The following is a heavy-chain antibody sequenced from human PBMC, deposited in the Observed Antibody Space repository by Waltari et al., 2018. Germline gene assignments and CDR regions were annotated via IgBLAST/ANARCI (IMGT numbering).Heavy chain of an antibody. J-gene: IGHJ3*02. CDR1: GGTFSSYA. D-gene: IGHD3-10*01. CDR2: IIPIFGTA. CDR3: AKGGSYYYGSGSYYPDFDI. Sequence: QVQLVQSGAEVKKPGSSVKVSCKASGGTFSSYAISWVRQAPGQGLEWMGRIIPIFGTANYAQKFQGRVTITADKSTSTAYMELSSLRSEDTAVYYCAKGGSYYYGSGSYYPDFDIWGQGTMVTVSS. V-gene: IGHV1-69*08.